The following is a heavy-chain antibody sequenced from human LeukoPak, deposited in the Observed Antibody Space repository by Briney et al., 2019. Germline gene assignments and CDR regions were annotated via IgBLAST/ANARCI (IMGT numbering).Heavy chain of an antibody. CDR3: AHRRAVSGFLEWLFDAFDI. D-gene: IGHD3-3*01. CDR2: IYWDDDK. V-gene: IGHV2-5*02. CDR1: GFSLSTRGVG. J-gene: IGHJ3*02. Sequence: SGPTLVKPTQTLTLTCTFSGFSLSTRGVGVGWIRQPPGKALEWLALIYWDDDKRYSPSLKSRLTITKDTSKNQVVLTMTNMDPVDTATYYCAHRRAVSGFLEWLFDAFDIWGQGTMVTVSS.